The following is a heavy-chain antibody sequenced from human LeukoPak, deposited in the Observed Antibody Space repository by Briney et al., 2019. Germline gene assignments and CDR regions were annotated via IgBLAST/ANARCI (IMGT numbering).Heavy chain of an antibody. CDR2: ISGSGGST. J-gene: IGHJ4*02. Sequence: GGSLRLSCAASGFTFSSYGMSWVRQAPGKGLEWVSAISGSGGSTYYADSVKGRFTISRDNSKNTLYLQMNSLRPEDTAVYYCARGCTSTSCYDYWGQGTLVTVSS. CDR3: ARGCTSTSCYDY. V-gene: IGHV3-23*01. D-gene: IGHD2-2*01. CDR1: GFTFSSYG.